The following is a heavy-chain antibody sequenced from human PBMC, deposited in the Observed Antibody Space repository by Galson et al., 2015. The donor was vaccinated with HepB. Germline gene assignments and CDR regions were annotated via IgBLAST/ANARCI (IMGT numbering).Heavy chain of an antibody. D-gene: IGHD5-12*01. Sequence: SLRLSCAASGFTFSGPAIHWVRQASGKGPEWVGRIRSKGNDYATSYVESLKGRFTISRDDSRNMAYLHMKSLKTEDTAVYYCTRMGDFSGYSSKWGQGTLVTVSS. CDR3: TRMGDFSGYSSK. V-gene: IGHV3-73*01. CDR2: IRSKGNDYAT. J-gene: IGHJ4*02. CDR1: GFTFSGPA.